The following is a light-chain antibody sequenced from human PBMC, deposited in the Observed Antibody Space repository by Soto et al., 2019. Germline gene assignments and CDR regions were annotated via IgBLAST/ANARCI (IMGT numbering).Light chain of an antibody. Sequence: EILLTQSPSTLPLSPGERATLSCRASQSVSSYLAWYQQKPGQAPRLLLYDASTRATGIPARFSGSGSGTDFTLTITSLEHEDFAVYYCQQRSNWPPWTFGQGTKVDIK. CDR1: QSVSSY. J-gene: IGKJ1*01. V-gene: IGKV3-11*01. CDR3: QQRSNWPPWT. CDR2: DAS.